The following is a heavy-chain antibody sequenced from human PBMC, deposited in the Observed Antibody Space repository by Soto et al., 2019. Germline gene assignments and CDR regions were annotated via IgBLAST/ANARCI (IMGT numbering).Heavy chain of an antibody. CDR1: GFTFSSYG. D-gene: IGHD5-12*01. V-gene: IGHV3-33*01. CDR3: ARDSLGRGYDPDY. Sequence: QVQLVESGGGVVQPGRCLRVSCAASGFTFSSYGMHWVRQAPGKGLEWVAVIWNDGSEKYYEDSVKGRFTISRENSKSTLYLQMNSLRDEDTAVYYCARDSLGRGYDPDYWGQGTLVTVSS. J-gene: IGHJ4*02. CDR2: IWNDGSEK.